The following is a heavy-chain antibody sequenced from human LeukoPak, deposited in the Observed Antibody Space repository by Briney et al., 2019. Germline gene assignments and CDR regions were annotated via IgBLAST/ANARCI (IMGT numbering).Heavy chain of an antibody. V-gene: IGHV3-74*01. D-gene: IGHD1-26*01. CDR3: AKDFGIGGSYVVPDY. CDR2: INSDGSST. Sequence: EGSLRLSCAASGFTFSSYWMRWVRQAPGRGLVWVSRINSDGSSTSYADSVKGRFTISRDNAKNTLYLQMNSLRAEDTALYYCAKDFGIGGSYVVPDYWGQGTLVTVSS. J-gene: IGHJ4*02. CDR1: GFTFSSYW.